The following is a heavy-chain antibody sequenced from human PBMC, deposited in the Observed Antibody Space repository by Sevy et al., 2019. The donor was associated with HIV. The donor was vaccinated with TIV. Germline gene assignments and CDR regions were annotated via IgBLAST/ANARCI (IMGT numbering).Heavy chain of an antibody. V-gene: IGHV3-7*01. J-gene: IGHJ1*01. CDR3: ARAMAAAAGF. CDR1: GFSFHAYR. D-gene: IGHD6-13*01. CDR2: INQDGSTN. Sequence: GGSLRLSCAGSGFSFHAYRMHWVRQAPGKGLEWLANINQDGSTNYYADSVKGRFTISIDIAKNLVYLQMNSLRPEDTGLYYCARAMAAAAGFWGQGTLVTVSS.